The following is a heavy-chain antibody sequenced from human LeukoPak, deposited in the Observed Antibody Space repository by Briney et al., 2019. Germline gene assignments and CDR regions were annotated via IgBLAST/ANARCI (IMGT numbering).Heavy chain of an antibody. CDR2: IYPGDSDT. Sequence: GQSLKISCKGSGYSFTSYWIGCVRQMRGKGLEWMVIIYPGDSDTRYSSSFQGQVTISADKSIRTDYLQWSSLEASDTGMYYCARGGAFHILTGYYNGFDYWGQGTLVSVSS. V-gene: IGHV5-51*01. D-gene: IGHD3-9*01. CDR3: ARGGAFHILTGYYNGFDY. J-gene: IGHJ4*02. CDR1: GYSFTSYW.